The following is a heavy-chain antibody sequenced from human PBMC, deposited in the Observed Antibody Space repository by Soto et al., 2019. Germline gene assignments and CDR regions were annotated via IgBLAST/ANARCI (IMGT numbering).Heavy chain of an antibody. CDR2: IYSGGST. CDR3: ASSSRSDYYYYGMDV. J-gene: IGHJ6*02. D-gene: IGHD6-6*01. V-gene: IGHV3-53*01. CDR1: GFTVSSNY. Sequence: EVQLVESGGGLIQPGGSLRLSCAASGFTVSSNYMSWVRQAPGKGLEWVSVIYSGGSTYYADSVKGRFTISRDNSKNTLYLQMNSLRAEDTAVYYCASSSRSDYYYYGMDVWGQGTTVTVSS.